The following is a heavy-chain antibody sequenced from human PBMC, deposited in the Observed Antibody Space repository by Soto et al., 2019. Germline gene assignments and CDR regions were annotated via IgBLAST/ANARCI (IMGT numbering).Heavy chain of an antibody. V-gene: IGHV1-3*01. J-gene: IGHJ6*03. D-gene: IGHD5-18*01. Sequence: ASVKVSCKASGYTFTSYAMHWVRQAPGQRLEWMGWINAGNGNTKYSQKFQGRVTITRDTSASTAYMELSSLRSEDTAVYYCARDRMDTAMVRRTTGFYYYYMDVWGKGTTVTVSS. CDR1: GYTFTSYA. CDR2: INAGNGNT. CDR3: ARDRMDTAMVRRTTGFYYYYMDV.